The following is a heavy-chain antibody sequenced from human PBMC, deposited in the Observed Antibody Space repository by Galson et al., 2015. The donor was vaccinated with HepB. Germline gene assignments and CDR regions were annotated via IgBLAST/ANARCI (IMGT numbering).Heavy chain of an antibody. D-gene: IGHD3/OR15-3a*01. Sequence: SLRLSCAASGFTFSSYGMHWVRQAPGKGLEWVAVIWYDGSNKYYADSVKGRFTISRDNSKNTLYLQMNSLRAEDTAVYYCARDNGGGTGFDPWGQGTLVTVSS. V-gene: IGHV3-33*01. J-gene: IGHJ5*02. CDR3: ARDNGGGTGFDP. CDR1: GFTFSSYG. CDR2: IWYDGSNK.